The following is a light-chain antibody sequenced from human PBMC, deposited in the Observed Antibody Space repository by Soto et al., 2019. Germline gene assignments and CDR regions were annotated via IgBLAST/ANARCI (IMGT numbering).Light chain of an antibody. J-gene: IGLJ1*01. V-gene: IGLV2-8*01. CDR3: SSYAGRNNYV. Sequence: QSALTQPPSASGSPGQSVTISCTGTSNDVGGYNYVSWYQQHPGKAPKVMIFEVSKRHSGVPDRFSGSKSGNTASLTVSGLQAGDEADYYCSSYAGRNNYVFGAGTKLTVL. CDR2: EVS. CDR1: SNDVGGYNY.